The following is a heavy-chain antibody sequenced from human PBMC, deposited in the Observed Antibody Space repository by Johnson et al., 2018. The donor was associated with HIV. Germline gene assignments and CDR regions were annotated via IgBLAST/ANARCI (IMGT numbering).Heavy chain of an antibody. D-gene: IGHD7-27*01. Sequence: QMQLVESGGGVVQPGRSLRLSCAASGFTVSSNYMSWVRQTPGKGLEWVTLISYDGRDKFYADSAKGRFSISRDNSKNTLSLQMGSLRADDMAVYYCARRTVSELGDAFDIWGQGTMVTVSS. CDR2: ISYDGRDK. CDR3: ARRTVSELGDAFDI. V-gene: IGHV3-30*14. J-gene: IGHJ3*02. CDR1: GFTVSSNY.